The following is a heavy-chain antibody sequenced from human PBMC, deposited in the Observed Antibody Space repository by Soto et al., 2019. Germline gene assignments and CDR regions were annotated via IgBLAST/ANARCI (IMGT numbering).Heavy chain of an antibody. J-gene: IGHJ5*02. CDR3: TRRDHDFLTGPISFDP. CDR1: GFTFSGSA. D-gene: IGHD3-9*01. CDR2: IRSRANSYAT. V-gene: IGHV3-73*01. Sequence: GGSLRLSCAASGFTFSGSAMHWVRQASGKGLEWVGRIRSRANSYATSYAASVKGRFTISRDDSKNTAYLQMNSLKAEDTAVYYCTRRDHDFLTGPISFDPWGQGTLVTVSS.